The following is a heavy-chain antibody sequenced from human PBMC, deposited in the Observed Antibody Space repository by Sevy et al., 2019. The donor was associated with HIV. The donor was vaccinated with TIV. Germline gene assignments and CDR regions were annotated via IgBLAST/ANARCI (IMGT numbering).Heavy chain of an antibody. J-gene: IGHJ4*02. CDR2: INPNSGGT. CDR1: GYTFTGQY. Sequence: ASVKVSCKASGYTFTGQYIHWVRQAPGQGLEWIGWINPNSGGTHYRQDFQGRVTLTRDTSITTAYMELSGLKSDDTAIYYCARNLQLRGYSYGSFDYWGQGNLVTVSS. CDR3: ARNLQLRGYSYGSFDY. V-gene: IGHV1-2*02. D-gene: IGHD5-18*01.